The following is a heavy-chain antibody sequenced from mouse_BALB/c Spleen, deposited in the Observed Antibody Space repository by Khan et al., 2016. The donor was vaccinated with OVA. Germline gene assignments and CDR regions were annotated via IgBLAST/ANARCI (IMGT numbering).Heavy chain of an antibody. J-gene: IGHJ4*01. CDR2: INTYTGEP. Sequence: QIQLVQSGPELKKPGETVKISCKASGYTFTNYGMNWVKQAPGKGLKWMGWINTYTGEPTYADDFKGRLAFSLETSASTAYLQINNLKNEDTAIYFCARVGYNGTMDYWGQGTSVTVSS. CDR1: GYTFTNYG. CDR3: ARVGYNGTMDY. D-gene: IGHD2-14*01. V-gene: IGHV9-3-1*01.